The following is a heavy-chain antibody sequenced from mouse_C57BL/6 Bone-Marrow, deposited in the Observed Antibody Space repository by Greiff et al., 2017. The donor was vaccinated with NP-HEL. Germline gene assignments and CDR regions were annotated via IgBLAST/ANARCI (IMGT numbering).Heavy chain of an antibody. D-gene: IGHD2-1*01. CDR2: INPSNGGT. Sequence: QVHVKQPGTELVKPGASVKLSCKASGYTFTSYWMHWVKQRPGQGLEWIGNINPSNGGTNYNEKFKSKATLTVDKSSSTAYMQLSSLTSEDSAVYYCARERGSTMAPGWFAYWGQGTLVTVSA. CDR1: GYTFTSYW. V-gene: IGHV1-53*01. J-gene: IGHJ3*01. CDR3: ARERGSTMAPGWFAY.